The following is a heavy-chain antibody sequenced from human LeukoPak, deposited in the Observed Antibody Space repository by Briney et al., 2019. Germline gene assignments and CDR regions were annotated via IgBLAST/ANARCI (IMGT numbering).Heavy chain of an antibody. CDR3: AAPQRPGAIDF. CDR2: IYYTGRT. Sequence: PSETLSLTCTVSGGSISSSDYYWNWIRQPPGKGLEWIGYIYYTGRTYYNPSLKSRVTISVDTSKSQFTLKLSSVTAADTAVYYCAAPQRPGAIDFWGQGNLVTVSS. D-gene: IGHD2-2*01. V-gene: IGHV4-30-4*01. CDR1: GGSISSSDYY. J-gene: IGHJ4*02.